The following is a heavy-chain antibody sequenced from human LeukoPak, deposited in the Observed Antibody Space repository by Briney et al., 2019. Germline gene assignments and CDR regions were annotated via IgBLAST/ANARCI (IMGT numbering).Heavy chain of an antibody. D-gene: IGHD3-22*01. J-gene: IGHJ4*02. Sequence: KSSETLSLTCTVSGGSISSSSYYWGWIRQPPGKGLEWIGSIYYSGSTYYNPSLKSRVTISVDTSKNQFSLKLSSVTAADTAVYYCASRNYYDSSGYYAPPGDWGQGTLVTVSS. CDR2: IYYSGST. CDR1: GGSISSSSYY. V-gene: IGHV4-39*01. CDR3: ASRNYYDSSGYYAPPGD.